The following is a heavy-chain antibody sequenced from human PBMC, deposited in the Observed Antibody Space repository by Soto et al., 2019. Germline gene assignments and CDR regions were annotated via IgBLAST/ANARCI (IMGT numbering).Heavy chain of an antibody. D-gene: IGHD6-19*01. CDR3: ARDGQWLVTDAFDI. V-gene: IGHV5-51*07. CDR2: IYPGDSDT. J-gene: IGHJ3*02. Sequence: GESLKISCKGSGYRFTSCWFGWVHQMPGKGLEWMGIIYPGDSDTRYSPSFQGQVTISADKSISTAYLQWSSLKASDTAVYYCARDGQWLVTDAFDIWGQGTMVTVSS. CDR1: GYRFTSCW.